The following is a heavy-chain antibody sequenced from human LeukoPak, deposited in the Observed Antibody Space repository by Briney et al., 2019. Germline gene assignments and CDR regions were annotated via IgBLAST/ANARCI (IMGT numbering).Heavy chain of an antibody. CDR2: IYTSGST. V-gene: IGHV4-4*07. CDR1: GGSISIYY. J-gene: IGHJ6*02. D-gene: IGHD2-2*01. Sequence: PSETLSLTCTVSGGSISIYYWSWIRQPAGKGLEWIGRIYTSGSTNYNPSLKSRVTMSVDTSKNQFSLKLSSVTAADTAVYYCARNVVVPADYYYYGMDVWGQGTTVTVSS. CDR3: ARNVVVPADYYYYGMDV.